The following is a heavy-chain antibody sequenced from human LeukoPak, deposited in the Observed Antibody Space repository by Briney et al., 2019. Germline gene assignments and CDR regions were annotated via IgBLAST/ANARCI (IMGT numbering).Heavy chain of an antibody. D-gene: IGHD6-19*01. CDR3: AIGLSSCDY. CDR1: GYTFTTYD. CDR2: MNTNSGNT. Sequence: GASVKVSCKASGYTFTTYDINWVRQATGQGLEWMGWMNTNSGNTGYAQKFQGRVTITRNTSISTAYMELSSLRSGDTAVYYCAIGLSSCDYWGQGTLVTVSS. V-gene: IGHV1-8*01. J-gene: IGHJ4*02.